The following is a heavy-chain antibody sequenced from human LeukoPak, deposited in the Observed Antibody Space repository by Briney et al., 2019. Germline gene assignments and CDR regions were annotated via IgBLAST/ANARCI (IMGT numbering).Heavy chain of an antibody. Sequence: ASVKVSCKASGYTFTGYYMHWVRQAPGQELEWMGWVNPNTGGTYYAQRFQGRVTMTRDTSTSTAYMELRSLKSDDTAVYYCARDGHPYNWNDFDYWGQGTLVTVSS. CDR2: VNPNTGGT. CDR3: ARDGHPYNWNDFDY. V-gene: IGHV1-2*02. J-gene: IGHJ4*01. CDR1: GYTFTGYY. D-gene: IGHD1-1*01.